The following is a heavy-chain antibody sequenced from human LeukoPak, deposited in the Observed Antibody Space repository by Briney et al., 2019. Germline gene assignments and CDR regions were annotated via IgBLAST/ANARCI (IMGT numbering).Heavy chain of an antibody. CDR2: ISSSSSYI. V-gene: IGHV3-21*01. J-gene: IGHJ5*02. D-gene: IGHD2-21*01. CDR1: GFTFSSYS. CDR3: ARDVAARGKNWFDP. Sequence: GGSLRLSCAASGFTFSSYSMNWVRQAPGKGLEWVSSISSSSSYIYYADSVKGRFTISRDNAKNSLYLQMNSLRAEDTAVYYCARDVAARGKNWFDPWGQGTLVTVSS.